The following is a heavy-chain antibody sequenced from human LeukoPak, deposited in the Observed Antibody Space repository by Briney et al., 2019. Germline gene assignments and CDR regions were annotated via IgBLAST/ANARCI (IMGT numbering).Heavy chain of an antibody. V-gene: IGHV4-59*12. CDR3: ARRGCAVGYCSGGSCYGCIYAFDI. J-gene: IGHJ3*02. CDR2: IYDSGST. CDR1: GGSINNYY. D-gene: IGHD2-15*01. Sequence: KPSETLSLTCTVSGGSINNYYWSWIRQPPGKGLEWIGYIYDSGSTNYNPSLKSRVTISVDTSKNQFFLKLSSVTAADTAVYYCARRGCAVGYCSGGSCYGCIYAFDIWGQGTMVTVSS.